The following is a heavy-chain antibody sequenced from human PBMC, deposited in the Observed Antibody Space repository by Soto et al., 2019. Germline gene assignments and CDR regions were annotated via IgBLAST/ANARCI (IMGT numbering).Heavy chain of an antibody. CDR1: VGSISSSSYY. D-gene: IGHD1-26*01. CDR2: IYYSWIT. CDR3: ARLVGATKYWLDP. V-gene: IGHV4-39*01. Sequence: QLQLQESGPGLVKPSETLSLTCTVSVGSISSSSYYWGWIRQPPGKGLEWIGSIYYSWITYYNPSLKSRVTISLDTSKNQFSLKLSSVTAADPAVYYCARLVGATKYWLDPGGQVTLVTVSS. J-gene: IGHJ5*02.